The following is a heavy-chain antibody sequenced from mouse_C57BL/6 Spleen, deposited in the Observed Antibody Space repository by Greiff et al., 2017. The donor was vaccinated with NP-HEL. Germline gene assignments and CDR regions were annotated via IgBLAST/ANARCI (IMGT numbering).Heavy chain of an antibody. D-gene: IGHD1-1*01. V-gene: IGHV1-64*01. CDR3: ARDGTPYYYAMDY. Sequence: QVQLQQPGAELVKPGASVKLSCKASGYTFTSYWMHWVKQRPGQGLEWIGMIHPNSGGTNYNEKFKSKATLTVDKSSSTAYMQLSSLTSEDSAVYYCARDGTPYYYAMDYWGQGTSVTVSS. J-gene: IGHJ4*01. CDR1: GYTFTSYW. CDR2: IHPNSGGT.